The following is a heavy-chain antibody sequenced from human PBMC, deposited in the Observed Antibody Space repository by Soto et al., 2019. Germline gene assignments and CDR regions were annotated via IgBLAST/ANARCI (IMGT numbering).Heavy chain of an antibody. CDR2: MRYSGET. CDR3: VCSLGPTTGIDY. D-gene: IGHD1-26*01. V-gene: IGHV4-39*02. Sequence: QLHLQQSGPGLVKPSETLSLTCTVSGGSITSSSYYWGWVRQPPGKGFEWIGNMRYSGETHSDPSLQSRVTISVDTPKSHFSLSLTSVTAADTAIYFCVCSLGPTTGIDYWGQGILVTVSS. CDR1: GGSITSSSYY. J-gene: IGHJ4*02.